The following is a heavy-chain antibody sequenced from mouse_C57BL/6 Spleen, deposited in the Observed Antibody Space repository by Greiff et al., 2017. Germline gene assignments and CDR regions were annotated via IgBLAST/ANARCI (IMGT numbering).Heavy chain of an antibody. V-gene: IGHV14-1*01. CDR3: TTDYGSSYWYFDV. CDR2: IDPEDGDT. D-gene: IGHD1-1*01. J-gene: IGHJ1*03. CDR1: GFNIKDYY. Sequence: EVQLQESGAELVRPGASVKLSCTASGFNIKDYYMHWVKQRPEQGLEWIGRIDPEDGDTEYAPKFQGKATMTADTSSNTAYLQLSSLTSEETAVEYCTTDYGSSYWYFDVWGTGTTVTVSS.